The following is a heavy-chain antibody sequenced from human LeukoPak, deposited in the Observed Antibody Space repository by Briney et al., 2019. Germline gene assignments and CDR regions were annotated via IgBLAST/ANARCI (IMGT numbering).Heavy chain of an antibody. CDR2: ISYDGSNK. CDR1: GFTFSSYA. J-gene: IGHJ4*02. CDR3: AREEMATLPY. D-gene: IGHD5-24*01. V-gene: IGHV3-30-3*01. Sequence: GGSLRLSCAASGFTFSSYAMHWVRQAPGKGLEWVAVISYDGSNKYYADSVKGRFTIFRDNSKNTLYLQMNSLRAEDTAVYYCAREEMATLPYWGQGTLVTVSS.